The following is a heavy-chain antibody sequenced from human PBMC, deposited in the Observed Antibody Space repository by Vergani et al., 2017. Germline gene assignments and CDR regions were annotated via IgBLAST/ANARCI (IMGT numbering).Heavy chain of an antibody. CDR3: ARAIVVSLGFDY. CDR1: GFTFSSYA. J-gene: IGHJ4*02. V-gene: IGHV3-30*04. CDR2: ISYDGSNK. D-gene: IGHD2-2*01. Sequence: QVQLVESGGGVVQPGRSLRLSCAASGFTFSSYAMHWVRQAPGKGLEWVAVISYDGSNKYYADSVKGRFTISRDNSKNTLYLQMNSLRAEDTAVYYCARAIVVSLGFDYWGQGTLVTVSS.